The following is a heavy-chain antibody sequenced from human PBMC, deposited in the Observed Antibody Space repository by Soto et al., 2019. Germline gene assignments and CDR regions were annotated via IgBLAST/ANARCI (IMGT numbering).Heavy chain of an antibody. D-gene: IGHD2-21*01. CDR3: ERDRIGVCWFYP. Sequence: ASVKVSCKASGYTFTSYDINWVRQATGQGLEWMGWMNPNSGNTGYAQKFQGRVTMTRITSISTAYLELSSLRSEDTAVYYCERDRIGVCWFYPWSQGILVTVS. J-gene: IGHJ5*02. CDR2: MNPNSGNT. V-gene: IGHV1-8*01. CDR1: GYTFTSYD.